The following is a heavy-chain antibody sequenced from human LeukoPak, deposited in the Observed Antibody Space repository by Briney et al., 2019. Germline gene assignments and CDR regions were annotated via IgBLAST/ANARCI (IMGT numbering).Heavy chain of an antibody. CDR1: GFTFSSYG. J-gene: IGHJ3*02. Sequence: GGSLRLSCAASGFTFSSYGMHWVRQAPGKGLEWVAFIRYDGSNKYYADSVKGRFTISRDNSKNTLYLQMNSLRAEDTAVYYCAKGVPGYYYDSSGPGAFDIWGQGTMVTVSS. CDR2: IRYDGSNK. V-gene: IGHV3-30*02. D-gene: IGHD3-22*01. CDR3: AKGVPGYYYDSSGPGAFDI.